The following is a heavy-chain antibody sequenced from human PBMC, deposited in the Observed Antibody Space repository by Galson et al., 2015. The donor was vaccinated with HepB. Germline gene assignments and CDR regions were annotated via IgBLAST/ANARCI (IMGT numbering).Heavy chain of an antibody. V-gene: IGHV4-39*01. CDR2: MFHTGSP. CDR1: GDSISNNGYY. D-gene: IGHD3-9*01. J-gene: IGHJ4*02. Sequence: SETLSLTCTVSGDSISNNGYYWGWIRQPPGKGLEWVATMFHTGSPYYSPSLKSRVTISVDTSKNQIFLNLNSVTAADTAIYYCVRGVYIILTAYYTQFDYWGQGALVTVSS. CDR3: VRGVYIILTAYYTQFDY.